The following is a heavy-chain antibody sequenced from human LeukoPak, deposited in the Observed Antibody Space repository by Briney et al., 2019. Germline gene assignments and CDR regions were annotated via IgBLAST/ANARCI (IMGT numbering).Heavy chain of an antibody. V-gene: IGHV4-59*08. CDR3: ARQQGFNGPYYYDSSGYSYAFDI. CDR2: IYYSGST. D-gene: IGHD3-22*01. J-gene: IGHJ3*02. CDR1: GGSISSYY. Sequence: PSETLSLTCTVSGGSISSYYWSWIRQPPGKGLEWIGYIYYSGSTNYNPSLKSRVTISVDTSKNQFSLKLSSVTAADTAVYYCARQQGFNGPYYYDSSGYSYAFDIWGQGTMVTVSS.